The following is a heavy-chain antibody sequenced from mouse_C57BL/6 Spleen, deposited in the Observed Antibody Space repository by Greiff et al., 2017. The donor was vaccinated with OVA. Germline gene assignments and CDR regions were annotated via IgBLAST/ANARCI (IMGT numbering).Heavy chain of an antibody. CDR1: GYTFTDYE. CDR2: IDPETGGT. CDR3: TRSLTTVVEDYFDY. V-gene: IGHV1-15*01. J-gene: IGHJ2*01. D-gene: IGHD1-1*01. Sequence: SGAELVRPGASVTLSCKASGYTFTDYEMHWVKQTPVHGLEWIGAIDPETGGTAYNQKFKGKAILTADKSSSTAYMELRSLTSEDSAVYYCTRSLTTVVEDYFDYWGQGTTLTVSS.